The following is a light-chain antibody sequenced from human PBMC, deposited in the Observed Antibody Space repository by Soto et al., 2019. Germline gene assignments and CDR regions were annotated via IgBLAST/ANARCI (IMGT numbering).Light chain of an antibody. CDR2: GIS. V-gene: IGKV3-15*01. CDR3: QQHNKWPLT. Sequence: EIVMTQSPATLSVSPGERATLSCRASQSVGSNLAWYQQKPGQAPRLLIYGISTRDTGISARFSGSGSGTEFTLTISSLQSEDFAVYYCQQHNKWPLTFGQGTRLENK. CDR1: QSVGSN. J-gene: IGKJ5*01.